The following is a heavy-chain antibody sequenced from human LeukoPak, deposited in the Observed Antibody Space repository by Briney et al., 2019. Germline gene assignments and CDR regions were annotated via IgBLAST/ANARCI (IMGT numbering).Heavy chain of an antibody. J-gene: IGHJ4*02. D-gene: IGHD5-12*01. CDR3: ARARYSGYEGEFDY. CDR1: GGTFSSYA. CDR2: IIPIFGTA. Sequence: GASVKVSCKASGGTFSSYAISWVRQPHGQGLEWMGGIIPIFGTANYAQKFQGRVTITADESTSTAYMELSSLRSEDTAVYYCARARYSGYEGEFDYWGQGTLVTVSS. V-gene: IGHV1-69*13.